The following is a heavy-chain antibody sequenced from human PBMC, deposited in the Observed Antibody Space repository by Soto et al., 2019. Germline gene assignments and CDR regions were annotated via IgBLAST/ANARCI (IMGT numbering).Heavy chain of an antibody. D-gene: IGHD3-10*01. V-gene: IGHV1-69*13. CDR1: GGTFSSYA. Sequence: WASVKVSCKASGGTFSSYAISWVRQAPGQGLEWMGGIIPIFGTANYAQKFQGRVTITADESTSTAYMELSSLRSEDTAVYYCANGGSGSYYGLIYYYGMDVWGQGTTVTVSS. J-gene: IGHJ6*02. CDR2: IIPIFGTA. CDR3: ANGGSGSYYGLIYYYGMDV.